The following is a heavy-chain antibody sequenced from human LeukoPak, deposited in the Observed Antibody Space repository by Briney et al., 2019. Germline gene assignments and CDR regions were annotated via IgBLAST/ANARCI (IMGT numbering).Heavy chain of an antibody. CDR2: IYYSGST. J-gene: IGHJ4*02. V-gene: IGHV4-59*01. Sequence: PSETLSLTCTVSGGSISSYYWSWIRQPPGKGLEWIGYIYYSGSTNYNPSLKSRVTISVDTSKNQFSLKLSSVTAADTAVYYCASRHYYDSSGYYYGLDYWGQGTLVTVSS. D-gene: IGHD3-22*01. CDR1: GGSISSYY. CDR3: ASRHYYDSSGYYYGLDY.